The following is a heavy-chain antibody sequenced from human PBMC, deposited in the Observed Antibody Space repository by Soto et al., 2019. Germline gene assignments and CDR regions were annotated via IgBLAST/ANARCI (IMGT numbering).Heavy chain of an antibody. CDR3: ARGGLLPDY. Sequence: PSETLSLTCAVSGGSISSGGYSWSWIRQPPGKGLEWIGYISHSGSTYYNPSLKSRVTISVDRSKNQFSLKLISVTAADTAVYYCARGGLLPDYWGQGTLVTVSS. V-gene: IGHV4-30-2*01. CDR1: GGSISSGGYS. D-gene: IGHD6-19*01. CDR2: ISHSGST. J-gene: IGHJ4*02.